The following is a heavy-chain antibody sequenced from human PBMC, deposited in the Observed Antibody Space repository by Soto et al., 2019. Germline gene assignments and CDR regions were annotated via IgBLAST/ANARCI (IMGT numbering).Heavy chain of an antibody. CDR2: ISGSGGST. CDR3: AKDKLGYCSGGSCYRWAGYFDY. V-gene: IGHV3-23*01. J-gene: IGHJ4*02. Sequence: GGSLRLSCAASGFTFSSYAMSWVRQAPGKGLEWVSAISGSGGSTYYADSVKGRFTISRDNSKNTLYLQMNSLRAEDTAVYYCAKDKLGYCSGGSCYRWAGYFDYWGQGTLVTVSS. D-gene: IGHD2-15*01. CDR1: GFTFSSYA.